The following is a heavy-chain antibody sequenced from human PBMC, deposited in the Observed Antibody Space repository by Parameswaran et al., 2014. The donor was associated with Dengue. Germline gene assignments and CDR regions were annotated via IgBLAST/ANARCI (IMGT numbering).Heavy chain of an antibody. J-gene: IGHJ3*02. V-gene: IGHV3-48*03. CDR2: ISSSGSAT. CDR3: TRGPLYGDDAFDI. Sequence: WIRQPPGKGLEWVSYISSSGSATYYADSVKGRFTISRDNAKNSLFLHMNSLRAEDTAVYYCTRGPLYGDDAFDIWGQGTLVTVSS. D-gene: IGHD4-17*01.